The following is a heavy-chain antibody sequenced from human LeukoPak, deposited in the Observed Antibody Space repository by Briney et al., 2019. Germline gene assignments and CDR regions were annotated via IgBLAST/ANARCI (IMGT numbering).Heavy chain of an antibody. V-gene: IGHV1-18*01. CDR2: ISAYNGNT. CDR1: GYTFTSYG. CDR3: ARDYYDSSGYYFHFDY. J-gene: IGHJ4*02. D-gene: IGHD3-22*01. Sequence: ASVKVSCKASGYTFTSYGISWVRQAPGQGLEWTGWISAYNGNTNYAQKLQGRVTMTTDTSTSTAYMELRSLRSDDTAVYYCARDYYDSSGYYFHFDYWGQGTLVTVSS.